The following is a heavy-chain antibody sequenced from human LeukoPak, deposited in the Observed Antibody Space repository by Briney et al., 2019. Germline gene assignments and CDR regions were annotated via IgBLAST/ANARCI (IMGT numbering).Heavy chain of an antibody. CDR2: IYAGDSDT. J-gene: IGHJ3*02. V-gene: IGHV5-51*01. CDR1: GYFFSNYW. D-gene: IGHD6-6*01. CDR3: ARHSTSHSSDAFDI. Sequence: GESLEISCKAFGYFFSNYWIGWVRQMPGKGLEWMGIIYAGDSDTRYSPSFQGQVTISVDKSITTAYLQWNGLKASDSAIYYCARHSTSHSSDAFDIWGQGTLVIVSS.